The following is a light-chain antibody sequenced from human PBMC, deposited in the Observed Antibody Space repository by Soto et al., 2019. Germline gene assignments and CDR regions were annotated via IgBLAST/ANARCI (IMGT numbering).Light chain of an antibody. CDR2: VNSDGSH. CDR3: QTWGTGIQV. Sequence: QSVLTQSPSASASLGASVKLTCTLRSGHSSYAIAWHQQQPEKGPRYLMKVNSDGSHSKGDGIPDRFSGSSSGAERYLTISSLQSEDEADYYCQTWGTGIQVFGGGTKLTVL. J-gene: IGLJ2*01. V-gene: IGLV4-69*01. CDR1: SGHSSYA.